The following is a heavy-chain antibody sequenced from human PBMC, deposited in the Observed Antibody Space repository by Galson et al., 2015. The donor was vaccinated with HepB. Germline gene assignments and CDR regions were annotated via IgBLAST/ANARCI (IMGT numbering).Heavy chain of an antibody. CDR1: GFTFSSYA. V-gene: IGHV3-23*01. CDR3: ARRGYGGNSGPVDY. J-gene: IGHJ4*02. D-gene: IGHD4-23*01. Sequence: SLRLSCAASGFTFSSYAMTWVRQAPGKGLEWVSIISGSGGSTYYADSVRGRFTISRDNSKNTLYLQMNSLRAEDTAVYYCARRGYGGNSGPVDYGGQGTLVTVSS. CDR2: ISGSGGST.